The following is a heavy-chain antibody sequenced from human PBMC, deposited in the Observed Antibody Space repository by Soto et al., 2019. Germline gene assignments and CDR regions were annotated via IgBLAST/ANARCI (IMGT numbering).Heavy chain of an antibody. CDR1: GGSVSSGSYY. CDR2: IYYSGST. Sequence: ASETLSLTCTVSGGSVSSGSYYWSWIRQPPGKGLEWIGYIYYSGSTNYNPSLKSRVTISVDTSKNQFSLKLSSVTAADTAVYYCARRGYYGGLFDYWGQGTLVTVSS. V-gene: IGHV4-61*01. CDR3: ARRGYYGGLFDY. J-gene: IGHJ4*02. D-gene: IGHD4-17*01.